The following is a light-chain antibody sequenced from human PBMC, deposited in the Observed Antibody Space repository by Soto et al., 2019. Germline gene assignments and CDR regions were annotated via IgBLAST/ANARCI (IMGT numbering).Light chain of an antibody. CDR3: QQSYGPPQT. Sequence: DIQMTQSPSSLSASVGDTVTIACRASQSLSIYLSWYQQKPGKAPKLLIYAASSLHSGVPSRFSGGGCGTYFKLTITRLQPEDFVTYYCQQSYGPPQTFGRGTKVEIK. CDR2: AAS. CDR1: QSLSIY. J-gene: IGKJ1*01. V-gene: IGKV1-39*01.